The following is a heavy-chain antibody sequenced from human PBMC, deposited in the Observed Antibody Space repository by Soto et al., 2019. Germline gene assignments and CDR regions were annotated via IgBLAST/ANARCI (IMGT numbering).Heavy chain of an antibody. V-gene: IGHV4-34*01. CDR3: ARGGSNGSGSYYSYYYYYYMDV. CDR1: GGSFSGYY. J-gene: IGHJ6*03. CDR2: INHSGST. Sequence: PSETLSLTCAVYGGSFSGYYWSWIRQPPGKGLEWIGEINHSGSTNYNPSLKSRVTISVDTSKNQFSLKLSSVTAADTAVYYCARGGSNGSGSYYSYYYYYYMDVWGKGTTVTVSS. D-gene: IGHD3-10*01.